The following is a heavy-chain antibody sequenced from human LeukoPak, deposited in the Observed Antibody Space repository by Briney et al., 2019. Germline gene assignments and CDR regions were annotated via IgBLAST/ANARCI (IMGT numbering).Heavy chain of an antibody. D-gene: IGHD1-1*01. CDR2: ISSSGSTI. Sequence: SGGSLRLSCSASGFTFTAYSMNWVRQAPGKGLEWVSYISSSGSTIYYADSVKGRFTISRDNAKNSLYLQMNSLRAEDTAVYYCAREQMYNWNDEGTNQGDAFDIWGQGTMVTVSS. CDR3: AREQMYNWNDEGTNQGDAFDI. CDR1: GFTFTAYS. J-gene: IGHJ3*02. V-gene: IGHV3-48*04.